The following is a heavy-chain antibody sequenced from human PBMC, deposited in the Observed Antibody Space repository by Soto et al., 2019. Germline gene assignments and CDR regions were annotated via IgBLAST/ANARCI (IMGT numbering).Heavy chain of an antibody. CDR3: ASDSFGDYLPTYGMDV. J-gene: IGHJ6*02. Sequence: VQLVESGGGVVQPGRSLRLSCAGSGFTFSTFALHWVRQAPGKGLEWVAVVSFNEDKKDYAESVKGRFTISRDNSKNTLALHMTTLRPEDTAVYRCASDSFGDYLPTYGMDVWGPGTTVIVSS. CDR1: GFTFSTFA. CDR2: VSFNEDKK. D-gene: IGHD4-17*01. V-gene: IGHV3-30-3*01.